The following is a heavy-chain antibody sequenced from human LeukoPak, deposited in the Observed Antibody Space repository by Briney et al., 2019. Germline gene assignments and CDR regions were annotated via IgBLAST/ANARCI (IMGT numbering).Heavy chain of an antibody. D-gene: IGHD3-10*01. V-gene: IGHV1-2*02. CDR3: ARDLLFNWFDP. CDR2: INPNSGGT. Sequence: ASVKVSCKASGYXFTGYYMHWVRQAPGQGLEWMGWINPNSGGTNYAQKFQGRVTMTRDTSISTAYMELSSLRSDDTAVYYCARDLLFNWFDPWGQGTLVTVSS. CDR1: GYXFTGYY. J-gene: IGHJ5*02.